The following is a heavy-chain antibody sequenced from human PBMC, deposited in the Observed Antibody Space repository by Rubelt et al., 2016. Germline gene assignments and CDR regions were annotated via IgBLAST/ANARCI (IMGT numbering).Heavy chain of an antibody. CDR2: INHSGST. D-gene: IGHD3-10*01. Sequence: QVQLQQWGAGLLKPSETLSLTCAVYGGSFSGYYWSWIRQPPGTGLEWIGEINHSGSTNYNQSLKSRVTIAVDTSKSRFSLKLSSVTAADTAVYYCASRGRYYGSGSYPPRTGIVDYWGQGTLVTVSS. CDR1: GGSFSGYY. CDR3: ASRGRYYGSGSYPPRTGIVDY. J-gene: IGHJ4*02. V-gene: IGHV4-34*01.